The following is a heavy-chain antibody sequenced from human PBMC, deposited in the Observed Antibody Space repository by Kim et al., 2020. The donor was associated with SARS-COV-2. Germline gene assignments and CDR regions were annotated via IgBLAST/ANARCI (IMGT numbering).Heavy chain of an antibody. CDR2: VYHTGST. D-gene: IGHD1-26*01. CDR3: ASTGVGAVGCFDP. CDR1: GGAIRGYY. J-gene: IGHJ5*02. V-gene: IGHV4-59*01. Sequence: SETLSLTCSVSGGAIRGYYWAWIRQPPGKRLEWIGYVYHTGSTNYNPSLRGRVTISLDTSKRQVSLTLTSVIAADTAVYYCASTGVGAVGCFDPWGQGTLVSVSS.